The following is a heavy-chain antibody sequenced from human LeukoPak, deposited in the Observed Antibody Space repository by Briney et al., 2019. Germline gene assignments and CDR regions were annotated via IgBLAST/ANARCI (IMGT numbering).Heavy chain of an antibody. Sequence: GGSLRLSCAASGFTFSSYAMSWVRLAPGKGLEWVSDISGSGGSTYYADSVKGRFTISRDNSKNTLYLQMNSLRVEDTAIYYCATYRQVLLPFESWGQGTLVTVSS. CDR2: ISGSGGST. D-gene: IGHD5-18*01. V-gene: IGHV3-23*01. CDR3: ATYRQVLLPFES. CDR1: GFTFSSYA. J-gene: IGHJ4*02.